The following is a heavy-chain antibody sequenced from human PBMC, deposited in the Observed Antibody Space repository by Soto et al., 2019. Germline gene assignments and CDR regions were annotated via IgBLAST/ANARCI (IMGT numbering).Heavy chain of an antibody. V-gene: IGHV4-61*01. CDR1: GGSVSSGSYY. CDR2: IYYSGST. D-gene: IGHD2-8*01. Sequence: SATLSLTCTVSGGSVSSGSYYWSWIRQPPGKGLEWIGYIYYSGSTNYNPSLKSRVTISVDTSKNQFSLKLSSVTAADTAVYYCARVNRMSEVDPWGQGTLVTVSS. CDR3: ARVNRMSEVDP. J-gene: IGHJ5*02.